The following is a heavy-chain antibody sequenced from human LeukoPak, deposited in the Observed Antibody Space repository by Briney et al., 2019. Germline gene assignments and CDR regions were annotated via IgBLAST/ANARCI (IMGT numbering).Heavy chain of an antibody. D-gene: IGHD2-2*01. CDR3: ARHYLSDGILSTFDP. V-gene: IGHV4-39*01. CDR2: IYYRGST. J-gene: IGHJ5*02. Sequence: SETLSLTCTVSGGSISSSPYYWGWIRQPPGKGLEWIGTIYYRGSTYSNPSLNSRVTISLDTSKNQFSLRLRSVTAADTALYYCARHYLSDGILSTFDPWGQGTLVTVFS. CDR1: GGSISSSPYY.